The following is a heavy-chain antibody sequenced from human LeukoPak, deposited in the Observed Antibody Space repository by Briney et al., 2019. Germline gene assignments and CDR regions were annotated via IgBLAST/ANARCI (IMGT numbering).Heavy chain of an antibody. CDR2: INHSGST. D-gene: IGHD2-15*01. J-gene: IGHJ4*02. V-gene: IGHV4-34*01. CDR1: GGSFSGYY. CDR3: ARTPWPDGGNDY. Sequence: PSETLSLTCAVYGGSFSGYYWSWIRQPPRKGLEWIGEINHSGSTNYNPSLKSRVTISVDTSKNQFSLKLSSVTAADTAVYYCARTPWPDGGNDYWGQGTLVTVSS.